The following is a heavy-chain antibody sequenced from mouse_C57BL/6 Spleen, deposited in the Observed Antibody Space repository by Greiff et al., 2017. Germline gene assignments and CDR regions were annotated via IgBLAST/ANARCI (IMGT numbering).Heavy chain of an antibody. Sequence: VKLVESGAELVRPGASVKLSCKASGYTFTDYYINWVKQRPGQGLEWIARIYPGSGNTYYNEKFKGKATLTAEKSSSTAYMQLSSLTSEDSAGYFCARTGAWYFDVWGTGTTVTVSS. CDR2: IYPGSGNT. J-gene: IGHJ1*03. CDR3: ARTGAWYFDV. CDR1: GYTFTDYY. D-gene: IGHD4-1*01. V-gene: IGHV1-76*01.